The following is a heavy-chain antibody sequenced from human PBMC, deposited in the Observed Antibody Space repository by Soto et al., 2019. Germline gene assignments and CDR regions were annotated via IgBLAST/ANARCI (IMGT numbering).Heavy chain of an antibody. J-gene: IGHJ6*02. CDR3: ARDSYGYSSYGPPVTVAGYYYYDMDV. D-gene: IGHD6-13*01. CDR2: INPNSGGT. CDR1: GYTFTGYY. V-gene: IGHV1-2*04. Sequence: QVQLVQSGAEVKKPGASVKVSCKASGYTFTGYYMHWVRQAPGQGLEWMGWINPNSGGTNYAQKFQGWVTMTRDTSISAAYSELSGLRSDDTAVYYCARDSYGYSSYGPPVTVAGYYYYDMDVWGQGTTVTVSS.